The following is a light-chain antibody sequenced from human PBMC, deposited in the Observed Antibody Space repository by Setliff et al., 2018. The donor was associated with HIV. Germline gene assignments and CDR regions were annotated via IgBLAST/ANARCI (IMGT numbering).Light chain of an antibody. CDR1: QSVLYRSNNKNY. Sequence: DIVMTQSPDSLAVSLGERATINCKSSQSVLYRSNNKNYLAWYQQKPGQPPKLLIYWASTRESGVPARFSGSGSGTDFTLTISSLQAEDVAVYYCQQYYSTVLLTFGGGTKVDIK. CDR3: QQYYSTVLLT. CDR2: WAS. J-gene: IGKJ4*01. V-gene: IGKV4-1*01.